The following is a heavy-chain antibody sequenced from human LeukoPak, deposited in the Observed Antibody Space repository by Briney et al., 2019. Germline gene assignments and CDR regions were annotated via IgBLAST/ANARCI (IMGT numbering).Heavy chain of an antibody. Sequence: SETLSLTCAVSGDSISNSNWWTWIRQPPGKGLEWIGEVYPTGSTNYSPSLKSRVTMSVDTSKNQFSLKLSSVTAADTAVYYCARDSLRGVVGLDYMDVWGKGTTVTISS. D-gene: IGHD3-10*01. CDR1: GDSISNSNW. J-gene: IGHJ6*03. CDR3: ARDSLRGVVGLDYMDV. V-gene: IGHV4-4*02. CDR2: VYPTGST.